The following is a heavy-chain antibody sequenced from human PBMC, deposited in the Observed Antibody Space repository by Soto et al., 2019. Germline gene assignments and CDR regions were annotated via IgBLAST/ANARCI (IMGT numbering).Heavy chain of an antibody. CDR3: AKDKGERSFDY. J-gene: IGHJ4*02. V-gene: IGHV3-48*02. CDR2: NGHRCGAT. CDR1: GFSFSTSS. D-gene: IGHD3-16*01. Sequence: EVQLVASGRGLEQPGGSLRLSCADSGFSFSTSSMNWVRQAPGKGLEWISYNGHRCGATYYADSVRGRFSISRDNAKSSVYLQMNSLKDEDTAVYYCAKDKGERSFDYWGQGTLVTVSS.